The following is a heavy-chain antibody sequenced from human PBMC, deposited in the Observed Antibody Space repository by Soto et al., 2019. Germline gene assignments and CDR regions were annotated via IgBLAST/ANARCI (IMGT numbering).Heavy chain of an antibody. CDR2: VNLNTGGT. V-gene: IGHV1-2*02. J-gene: IGHJ6*02. CDR1: GYSFTGHY. CDR3: ARDPSSFLGRVYGMDV. Sequence: QVQHVQSGAEVKKPGDSVKVSCKASGYSFTGHYMHWVRRAPGQGLEWMGWVNLNTGGTDYAQEFQGRGTMTTATSILTVYLEVTRLKFDDTAIYYCARDPSSFLGRVYGMDVWGQGTAVTGSS.